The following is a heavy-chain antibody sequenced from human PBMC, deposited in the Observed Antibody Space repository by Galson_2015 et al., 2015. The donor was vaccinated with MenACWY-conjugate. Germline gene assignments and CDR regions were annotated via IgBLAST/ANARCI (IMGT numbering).Heavy chain of an antibody. CDR3: ARSSITVAGDY. V-gene: IGHV3-48*04. D-gene: IGHD6-19*01. J-gene: IGHJ4*02. Sequence: SLRLSCAASGFTFSSYSMNWVRQAPGKGLEWVSYISSSSSTIYYADSVKGRFTISRDNAKNSLYLQMNSLRAEDTAVYYCARSSITVAGDYWGQGTLVTVSS. CDR1: GFTFSSYS. CDR2: ISSSSSTI.